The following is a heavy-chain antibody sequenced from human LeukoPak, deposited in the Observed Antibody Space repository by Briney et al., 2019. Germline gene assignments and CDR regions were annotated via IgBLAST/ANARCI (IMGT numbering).Heavy chain of an antibody. Sequence: SETLSLTCTVSGGSVSSGTYYWSWIRQPPGKGLEWIGYIYYSGSTNYNPSLKSRVTISMDTSKNQFSLKLSSVTAADTAVYYCARGGGNSGWPYFDYWGQGTLVTVSS. V-gene: IGHV4-61*01. J-gene: IGHJ4*02. CDR2: IYYSGST. D-gene: IGHD6-19*01. CDR1: GGSVSSGTYY. CDR3: ARGGGNSGWPYFDY.